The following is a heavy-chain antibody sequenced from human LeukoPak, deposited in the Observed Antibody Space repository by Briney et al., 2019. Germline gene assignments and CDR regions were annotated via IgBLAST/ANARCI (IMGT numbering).Heavy chain of an antibody. Sequence: GGSLRLSCAASGFTFSSYGMHWVRQAPGKGLEWVAFIRYDGSNKYYADSVKGRFTISRDNSKNTLYLQMNSLRAEDTAVYYCAKDLEYDILTGYSDYWGQGTLVTVSS. CDR3: AKDLEYDILTGYSDY. J-gene: IGHJ4*02. CDR1: GFTFSSYG. CDR2: IRYDGSNK. D-gene: IGHD3-9*01. V-gene: IGHV3-30*02.